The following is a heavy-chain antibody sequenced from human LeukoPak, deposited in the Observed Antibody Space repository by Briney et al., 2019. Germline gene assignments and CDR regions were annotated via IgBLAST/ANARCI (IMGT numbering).Heavy chain of an antibody. CDR1: GFTFSNAW. CDR2: IKSKTDGGTP. V-gene: IGHV3-15*01. J-gene: IGHJ4*02. Sequence: GGSLRLSCAASGFTFSNAWMSWVRQAPGKGLEWVGRIKSKTDGGTPDYAAPVKGRFTISRDDSKNTLYLQMNSLKTEDTAVYYCTGVSRSSWYDYWGQGTLVTVSS. CDR3: TGVSRSSWYDY. D-gene: IGHD6-13*01.